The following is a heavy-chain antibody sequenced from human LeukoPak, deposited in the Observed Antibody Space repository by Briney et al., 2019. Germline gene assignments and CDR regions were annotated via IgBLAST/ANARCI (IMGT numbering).Heavy chain of an antibody. J-gene: IGHJ3*02. CDR2: IYHSGST. CDR1: GVSFSGYY. Sequence: SETLSLTCAVYGVSFSGYYWSWIRQPPGKGLEWIGSIYHSGSTYYNPSLKSRVTISVDTSKNQFSLKLSSVTAADTAVYYCAREVLRYFDWTVHPTDAFDIWGQGTMVTVSS. CDR3: AREVLRYFDWTVHPTDAFDI. V-gene: IGHV4-38-2*02. D-gene: IGHD3-9*01.